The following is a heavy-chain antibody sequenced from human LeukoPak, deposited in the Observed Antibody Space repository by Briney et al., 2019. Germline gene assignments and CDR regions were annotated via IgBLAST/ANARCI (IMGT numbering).Heavy chain of an antibody. V-gene: IGHV1-2*02. J-gene: IGHJ4*02. CDR1: GSTFTVYY. D-gene: IGHD2-2*02. CDR2: VHPNSGGT. CDR3: ARYDCSSTSCYMGDDY. Sequence: ASVKVSCKASGSTFTVYYMHWVRQAPGQGLERLGWVHPNSGGTNYAEKFHGRVTMTRDTSISTAYMELSRRRSDDTAVYYCARYDCSSTSCYMGDDYWGQGTLVTVSS.